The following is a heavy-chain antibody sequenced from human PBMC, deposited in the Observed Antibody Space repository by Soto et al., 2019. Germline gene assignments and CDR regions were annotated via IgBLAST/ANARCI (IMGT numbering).Heavy chain of an antibody. V-gene: IGHV1-18*01. J-gene: IGHJ4*02. D-gene: IGHD3-22*01. CDR2: ISAYNGNT. CDR1: GYTFTSYG. CDR3: ARVYPLDGDYYDSSGYGY. Sequence: GASVKVSCKASGYTFTSYGISWVRQAPGQGLEWMGWISAYNGNTNYAQKLQGRVTMTTDTSTSTAYMELRSLRSDDTAVYYCARVYPLDGDYYDSSGYGYWGQGTLVNVSS.